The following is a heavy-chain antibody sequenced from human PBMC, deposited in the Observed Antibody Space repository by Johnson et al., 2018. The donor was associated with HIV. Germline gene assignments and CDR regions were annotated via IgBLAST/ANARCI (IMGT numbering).Heavy chain of an antibody. CDR3: AKEEGIEAAGGAFDC. J-gene: IGHJ3*01. CDR2: IYSGGST. V-gene: IGHV3-NL1*01. Sequence: QVQLVESGGGVVQPGRSLRLSCAASGFTFSSYAMHWVRQAPGKGLEWVAVIYSGGSTYYADSVKGRFTISRDNSKNTLYLQMNSLRAEDTAVYYCAKEEGIEAAGGAFDCWGKGKMVTVSS. D-gene: IGHD6-13*01. CDR1: GFTFSSYA.